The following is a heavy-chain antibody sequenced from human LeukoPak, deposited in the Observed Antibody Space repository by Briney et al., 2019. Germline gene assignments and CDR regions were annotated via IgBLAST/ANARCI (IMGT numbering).Heavy chain of an antibody. Sequence: SETLSLTCTVSGGSISSGSYYWSWIRQPPGKGLEWIGYIHYSGSTNYNPSLKSRVTMSIDTSKNQFSLKLSSVTAADTAVYNCARHLDSLGGFDIWGQGTMVTVSS. D-gene: IGHD2-15*01. V-gene: IGHV4-61*01. J-gene: IGHJ3*02. CDR3: ARHLDSLGGFDI. CDR2: IHYSGST. CDR1: GGSISSGSYY.